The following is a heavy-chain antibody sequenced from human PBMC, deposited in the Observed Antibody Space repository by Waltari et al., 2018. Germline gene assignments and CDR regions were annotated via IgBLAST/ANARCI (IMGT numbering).Heavy chain of an antibody. CDR3: ATRYGSSSMDY. Sequence: EVQLVESGGGVVQTGGSLRLSCAASGFTFSPYEMNWVRQAPGKGLEWIASISSRLNTIYYADSVKGRFTISRDNAKNSLHLQMNSLRAEDTAVYYCATRYGSSSMDYWGQGTLVTVSS. CDR1: GFTFSPYE. J-gene: IGHJ4*02. D-gene: IGHD6-6*01. V-gene: IGHV3-48*03. CDR2: ISSRLNTI.